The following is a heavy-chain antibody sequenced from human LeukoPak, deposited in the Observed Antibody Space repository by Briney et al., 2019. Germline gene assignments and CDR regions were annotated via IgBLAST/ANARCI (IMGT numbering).Heavy chain of an antibody. CDR1: GFTFGDYA. CDR3: TRVGVTTFSYYYYYMDV. D-gene: IGHD4-11*01. J-gene: IGHJ6*03. V-gene: IGHV3-49*04. CDR2: IRSKAYGGTT. Sequence: GGSLRLSCTASGFTFGDYAMSWVRQAPGKGLEWVGFIRSKAYGGTTEYAASVKGRFTISRDDSKSIAYLEMNSLKTEDTAVYYCTRVGVTTFSYYYYYMDVWGKGTTVTVSS.